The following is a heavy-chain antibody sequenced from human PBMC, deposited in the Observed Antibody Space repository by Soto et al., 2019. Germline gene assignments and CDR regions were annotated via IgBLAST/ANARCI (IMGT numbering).Heavy chain of an antibody. CDR3: ARDREDYYDSSGYYFDY. Sequence: GGSLRLSCAASGFTFSSYGMHWVRRAPGKGLEWVAVIWYDGSNKYYADSVKGRFTISRDNSKNTLYLQMNSLRAEDTAVYYCARDREDYYDSSGYYFDYWGQGTLVTVSS. CDR2: IWYDGSNK. V-gene: IGHV3-33*01. J-gene: IGHJ4*02. CDR1: GFTFSSYG. D-gene: IGHD3-22*01.